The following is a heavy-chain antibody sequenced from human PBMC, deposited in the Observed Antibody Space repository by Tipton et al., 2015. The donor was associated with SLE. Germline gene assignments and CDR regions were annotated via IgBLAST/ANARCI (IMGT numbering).Heavy chain of an antibody. CDR1: GGSISSYY. D-gene: IGHD3-3*01. Sequence: TLSLTCTVSGGSISSYYWSWIRQPPGKGLEWIGYIYYSGSTNYNPSLKSRVTISVDTSKNQFSLKLSPVTAADTAVYYCARHGASFGVVIKGWFDPWGQGTLVTVSS. CDR2: IYYSGST. CDR3: ARHGASFGVVIKGWFDP. J-gene: IGHJ5*02. V-gene: IGHV4-59*01.